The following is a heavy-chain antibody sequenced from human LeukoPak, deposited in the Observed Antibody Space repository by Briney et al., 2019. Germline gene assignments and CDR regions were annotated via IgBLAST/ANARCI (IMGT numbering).Heavy chain of an antibody. J-gene: IGHJ5*02. D-gene: IGHD2-2*01. CDR2: INPSSGST. Sequence: ASVKVSCKASGYTFTSYYMHWVRQAPGQGLEWMGIINPSSGSTSYAQKFQGRVTMTRDTSTSTVYMELSSLRSEDTAVYYCARGGVVPAAMAASFDPWGQGTLVTVSS. V-gene: IGHV1-46*01. CDR1: GYTFTSYY. CDR3: ARGGVVPAAMAASFDP.